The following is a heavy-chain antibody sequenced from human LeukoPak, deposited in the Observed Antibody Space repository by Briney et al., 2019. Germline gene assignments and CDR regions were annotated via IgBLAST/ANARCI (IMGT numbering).Heavy chain of an antibody. J-gene: IGHJ4*02. D-gene: IGHD3-3*01. CDR2: IYHSGST. V-gene: IGHV4-30-2*01. Sequence: SQTLSLTCTVSGGSISSGGYYWSWVRQPPGKGLEWIGYIYHSGSTYYSPSLKSRVTISVDTSKNQFSLKLSSVTAADTAVYYCTRRGLEWLLYAFDYWGQGTLVTVSS. CDR3: TRRGLEWLLYAFDY. CDR1: GGSISSGGYY.